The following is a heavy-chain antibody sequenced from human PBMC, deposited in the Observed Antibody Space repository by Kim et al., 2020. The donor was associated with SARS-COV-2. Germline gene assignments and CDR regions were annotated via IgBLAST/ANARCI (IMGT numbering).Heavy chain of an antibody. D-gene: IGHD4-17*01. J-gene: IGHJ4*02. CDR2: IGGGSATT. CDR3: AKGRGDATAY. CDR1: GFTFSIYG. V-gene: IGHV3-23*01. Sequence: GGSLRLSCAASGFTFSIYGMSWVRQAPGKGLEWVSTIGGGSATTYYADSVKGRFTISRDNSKNTLYLQMNSLRAEDTAVYFCAKGRGDATAYWGQGTLVTVSS.